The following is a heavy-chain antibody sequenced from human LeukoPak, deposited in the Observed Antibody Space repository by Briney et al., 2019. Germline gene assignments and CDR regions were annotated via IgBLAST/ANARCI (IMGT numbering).Heavy chain of an antibody. CDR3: ARVDSGAVAGTLDY. V-gene: IGHV3-30*04. CDR1: GFTFSSYA. Sequence: GGSLRLSCAASGFTFSSYAMHWVRQAPGKGLEWVAVISYDGSNKYYADSVKGRFTISRDNSKNTLYLQMNSLRAEDTAVYYCARVDSGAVAGTLDYWGQGTLVTVSS. J-gene: IGHJ4*02. D-gene: IGHD6-19*01. CDR2: ISYDGSNK.